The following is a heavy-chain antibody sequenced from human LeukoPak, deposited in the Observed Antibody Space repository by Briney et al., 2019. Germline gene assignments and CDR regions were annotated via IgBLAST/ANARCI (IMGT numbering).Heavy chain of an antibody. Sequence: SETLSLTCSVSGDSVTSDGYYWTWIRQHAGKGLEWIGYISNSGTASYNPSLESRVSISVDTSYNQFSLRLNSVTAADTAVYYCARDVVVTASPDAFDIWGQGTMVIVSS. V-gene: IGHV4-31*03. CDR3: ARDVVVTASPDAFDI. CDR1: GDSVTSDGYY. D-gene: IGHD2-21*02. J-gene: IGHJ3*02. CDR2: ISNSGTA.